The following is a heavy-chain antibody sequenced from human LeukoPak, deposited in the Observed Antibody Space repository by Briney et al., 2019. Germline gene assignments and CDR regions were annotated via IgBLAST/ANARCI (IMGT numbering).Heavy chain of an antibody. CDR3: ATVSTNYDILTGYDTFDY. V-gene: IGHV1-24*01. CDR1: GYTLTELS. CDR2: FDPEDGET. D-gene: IGHD3-9*01. J-gene: IGHJ4*02. Sequence: GASVKVSCKVSGYTLTELSMHWVRQAPGKGLEWMGGFDPEDGETIYAQKFQGRATMTEDTSTDTAYMELSSLRSEDTAVYYCATVSTNYDILTGYDTFDYWGQGTLVTVSS.